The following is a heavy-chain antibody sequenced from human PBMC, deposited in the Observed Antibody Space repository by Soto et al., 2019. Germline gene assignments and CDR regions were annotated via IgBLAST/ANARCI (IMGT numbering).Heavy chain of an antibody. J-gene: IGHJ5*02. CDR3: ARDILTGYFSSSNGWFDP. V-gene: IGHV4-31*03. CDR1: GGSISSGGYY. CDR2: IYYSGST. D-gene: IGHD3-9*01. Sequence: PSETLSLTCTVSGGSISSGGYYWSWIRQHPGKGLEWIGYIYYSGSTYYNPSLKSRVTISVDTSKNQFSLKLSSVTAADTAVYYCARDILTGYFSSSNGWFDPWGKGTLVTVSS.